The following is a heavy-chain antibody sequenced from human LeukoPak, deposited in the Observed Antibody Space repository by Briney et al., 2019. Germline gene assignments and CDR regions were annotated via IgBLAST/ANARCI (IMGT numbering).Heavy chain of an antibody. J-gene: IGHJ4*02. V-gene: IGHV3-7*03. D-gene: IGHD3-22*01. CDR2: VNQDGSER. CDR3: AKRAVAANYYDSSGYYPDY. CDR1: GFSLSTYW. Sequence: PGGSLRLSCAVSGFSLSTYWMTWVRQAPGKGLEWVASVNQDGSERYYVDSVKGRFTISRDNSKNTLYLQMNSLRAEDTAVYYCAKRAVAANYYDSSGYYPDYWGQGTLVTVSS.